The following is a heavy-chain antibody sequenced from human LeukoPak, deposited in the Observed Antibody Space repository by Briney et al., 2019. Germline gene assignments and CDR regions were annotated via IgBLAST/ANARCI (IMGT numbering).Heavy chain of an antibody. CDR2: IYTSGST. D-gene: IGHD2-15*01. V-gene: IGHV4-4*07. J-gene: IGHJ5*02. CDR3: ARDSCSGGSCYMYNWFDP. Sequence: SETLSLTCTVSGGSISSYYWSWIRQPAGKGLEWIGRIYTSGSTNYNPSLKSRVTMSVDTSKNQFSLKLSSVTAADTAVYYCARDSCSGGSCYMYNWFDPWGQGTVVTVSS. CDR1: GGSISSYY.